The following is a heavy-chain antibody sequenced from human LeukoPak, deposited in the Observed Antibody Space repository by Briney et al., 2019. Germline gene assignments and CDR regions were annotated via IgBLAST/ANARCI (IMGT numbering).Heavy chain of an antibody. J-gene: IGHJ5*02. CDR3: ARASDVDIVATSGRALGAWFDP. V-gene: IGHV1-18*01. CDR1: GYTFTSYG. Sequence: ASVKVSCKASGYTFTSYGISWVRQAPGQGLEWMGWISAYNGNTNYAQKLQGRVTMTTDTSTSTAYMELRSLRSDDTAVYYCARASDVDIVATSGRALGAWFDPWGQGTLVTVSS. D-gene: IGHD5-12*01. CDR2: ISAYNGNT.